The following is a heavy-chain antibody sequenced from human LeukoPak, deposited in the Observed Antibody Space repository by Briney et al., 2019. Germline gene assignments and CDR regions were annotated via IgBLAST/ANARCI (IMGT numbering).Heavy chain of an antibody. D-gene: IGHD6-19*01. Sequence: SETLSLTCAVYGGSFSSYYWSWIRQPAGKGLEWIGRIYTSGSTNYNPSLKSRVTMSVDTSKNQFSLKLSSVTAADTAVYYCARGPFPGIAVAGTGYFDYWGQGTLVTVSS. CDR1: GGSFSSYY. V-gene: IGHV4-59*10. CDR3: ARGPFPGIAVAGTGYFDY. CDR2: IYTSGST. J-gene: IGHJ4*02.